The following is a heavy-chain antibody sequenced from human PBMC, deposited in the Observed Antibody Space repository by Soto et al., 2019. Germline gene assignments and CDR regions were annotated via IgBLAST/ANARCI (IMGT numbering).Heavy chain of an antibody. J-gene: IGHJ6*02. CDR1: GFTFSSYW. V-gene: IGHV3-7*05. D-gene: IGHD3-16*02. Sequence: GGSLRLSCAASGFTFSSYWMSWVRQAPGKGLEWVANIKQDGSEKYYVDSVKGRFTISRDNAKNSLYLQMNSLRAEDTAVYYCARDNPIETVYYYYGMDVWGQGATVTVSS. CDR3: ARDNPIETVYYYYGMDV. CDR2: IKQDGSEK.